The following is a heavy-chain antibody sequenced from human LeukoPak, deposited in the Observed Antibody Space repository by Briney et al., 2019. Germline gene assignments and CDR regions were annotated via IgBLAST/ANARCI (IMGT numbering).Heavy chain of an antibody. CDR2: ISTYNGDT. CDR3: ARDQGRVTFGGVIVTDAFDI. J-gene: IGHJ3*02. D-gene: IGHD3-16*02. CDR1: GYSFSTFG. Sequence: ASVKVSCMATGYSFSTFGISWVRQAPGQGLEWMGWISTYNGDTYYAQKFQGRVTMTTDTSASTAYMELRSLRSDDTAVYYCARDQGRVTFGGVIVTDAFDIWGQGTMVTVSS. V-gene: IGHV1-18*01.